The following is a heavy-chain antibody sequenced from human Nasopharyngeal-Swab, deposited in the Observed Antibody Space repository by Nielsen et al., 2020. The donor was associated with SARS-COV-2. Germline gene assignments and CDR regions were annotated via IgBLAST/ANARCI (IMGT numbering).Heavy chain of an antibody. V-gene: IGHV5-51*01. CDR2: IYPGDSDT. D-gene: IGHD6-19*01. CDR3: ARAVAGTYYYYGMDV. J-gene: IGHJ6*02. Sequence: GESLKISCEGSGYSFTSYWIGWVRQMPGKGLEWMGIIYPGDSDTRYSPSFQGQVTISVDKSISTAYLQWSSLKASDTAMYYCARAVAGTYYYYGMDVWGQGTTVTVSS. CDR1: GYSFTSYW.